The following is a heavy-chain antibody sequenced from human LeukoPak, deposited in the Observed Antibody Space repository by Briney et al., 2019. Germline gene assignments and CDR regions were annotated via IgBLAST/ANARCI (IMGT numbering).Heavy chain of an antibody. Sequence: GSLRLSCAASGFTFSSYWMSWIRQPPGKGLEWIGEINHSGSTNYNPSLKSRVTISVDTSKNQFSLKLSSVTAADTAVYYCARDLWFGAGRVFDIWGQGTMVTVSS. V-gene: IGHV4-34*01. J-gene: IGHJ3*02. D-gene: IGHD3-10*01. CDR3: ARDLWFGAGRVFDI. CDR2: INHSGST. CDR1: GFTFSSYW.